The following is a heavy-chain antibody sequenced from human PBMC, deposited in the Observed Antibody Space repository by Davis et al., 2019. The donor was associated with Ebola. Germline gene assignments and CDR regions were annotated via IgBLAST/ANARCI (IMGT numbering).Heavy chain of an antibody. CDR1: GGSFSGYY. CDR3: ARSSVPAAINDY. V-gene: IGHV4-34*01. J-gene: IGHJ4*02. D-gene: IGHD2-2*01. CDR2: INHSGST. Sequence: PSETLSLTCAVYGGSFSGYYWSWIRQPPGKGLEWIGEINHSGSTNYNPSLKSRVTISVDTSKNQFSLKLSSVTAADTAVYYCARSSVPAAINDYWGQGTLVTVSS.